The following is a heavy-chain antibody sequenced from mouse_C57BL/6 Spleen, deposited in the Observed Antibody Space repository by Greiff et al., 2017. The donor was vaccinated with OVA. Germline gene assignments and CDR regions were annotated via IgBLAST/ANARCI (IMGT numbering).Heavy chain of an antibody. CDR3: AWYGNFDY. J-gene: IGHJ2*01. CDR2: INPNNGGT. Sequence: EVQLQQSGPELVKPGASVKISCKASGYTFTDYYMNWVKQSHGKSLEWIGDINPNNGGTSYNQKFKGKATLTVDKSSSTAYMELRSLTSEDSAVYYCAWYGNFDYWGQGTTLTVSS. D-gene: IGHD2-10*02. CDR1: GYTFTDYY. V-gene: IGHV1-26*01.